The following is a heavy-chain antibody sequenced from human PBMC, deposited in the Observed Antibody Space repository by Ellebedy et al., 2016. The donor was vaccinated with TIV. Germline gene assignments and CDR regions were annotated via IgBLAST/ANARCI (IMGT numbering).Heavy chain of an antibody. CDR1: GFSFRSYG. V-gene: IGHV3-30*18. CDR3: AKEATEYTSSSLDY. CDR2: ISYDGSAK. J-gene: IGHJ4*02. Sequence: PGGSLRLSCAASGFSFRSYGMHWVRQAPGQGLDWVAVISYDGSAKHYADSVKGRFTISRDNSKNTLSLQMNSLRADDTAVYYCAKEATEYTSSSLDYWGQGTLVTVSS. D-gene: IGHD6-6*01.